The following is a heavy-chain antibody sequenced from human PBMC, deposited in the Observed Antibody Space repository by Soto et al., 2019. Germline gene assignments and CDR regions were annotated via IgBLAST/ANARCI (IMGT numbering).Heavy chain of an antibody. D-gene: IGHD3-10*01. J-gene: IGHJ6*02. Sequence: SETLSLTCTVSGGSISSYYWSWIRQPAGKGLEWIGRIYTSGSTNYNPSLKSRVTMSVDTSKNQFSLKLSSVTAADTAVYYCASAKHDYYARQGSMDVWGQGTTVTVSS. CDR1: GGSISSYY. CDR2: IYTSGST. V-gene: IGHV4-4*07. CDR3: ASAKHDYYARQGSMDV.